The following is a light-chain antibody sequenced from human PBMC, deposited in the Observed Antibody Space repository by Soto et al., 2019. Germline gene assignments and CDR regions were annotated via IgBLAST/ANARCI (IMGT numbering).Light chain of an antibody. CDR2: GAS. CDR3: QHYGRSPIT. J-gene: IGKJ1*01. V-gene: IGKV3-20*01. CDR1: QSVNSR. Sequence: EIVLTQSPGTLSLSPGERATLSCRASQSVNSRLAWYQHNPGQAPRLLISGASSRATGIPDRFSGSGSATDFTLTISRLEPEDFALYYCQHYGRSPITFGQGTKVDIK.